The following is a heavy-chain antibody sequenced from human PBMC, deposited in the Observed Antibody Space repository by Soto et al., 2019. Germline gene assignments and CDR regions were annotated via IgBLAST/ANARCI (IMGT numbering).Heavy chain of an antibody. CDR2: INTSGTT. CDR1: GGSISTNY. V-gene: IGHV4-4*07. D-gene: IGHD5-18*01. J-gene: IGHJ4*02. CDR3: ARGLKDTAMVKAPYDY. Sequence: SETLSLTCTVSGGSISTNYWSWIRQPAGKGLEWIGRINTSGTTNYNPSLRRRVSMSVDTSKNQLSLKVSSVTAADTAVYYCARGLKDTAMVKAPYDYWGQGTLVTVSS.